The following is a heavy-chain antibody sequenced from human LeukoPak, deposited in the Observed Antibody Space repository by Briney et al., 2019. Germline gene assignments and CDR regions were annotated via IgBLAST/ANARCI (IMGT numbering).Heavy chain of an antibody. D-gene: IGHD3-10*01. Sequence: GGSLRLSCAASGFTFSSYSMNWVRQAPGKGLEWVSSISSSSSYIYYADSVKGRFTISRDNAKNSLYLQMNSLRAEDTAVYYCARAPWFGEPRVPFDYWGQGTLVAVSS. J-gene: IGHJ4*02. CDR3: ARAPWFGEPRVPFDY. V-gene: IGHV3-21*01. CDR2: ISSSSSYI. CDR1: GFTFSSYS.